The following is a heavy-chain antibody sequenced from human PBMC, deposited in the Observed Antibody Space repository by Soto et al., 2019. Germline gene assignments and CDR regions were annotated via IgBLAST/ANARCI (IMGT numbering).Heavy chain of an antibody. J-gene: IGHJ5*02. V-gene: IGHV1-18*01. D-gene: IGHD3-10*01. CDR1: GYTFARFG. Sequence: ASVKVSCKASGYTFARFGISWVRQAPGQGLEWMGWISTDSGNTNYAQKFQGRVTMTTDTFTSTAYMELGSLRSDDTAVYYCARAFSATHYMDWFDPWGQGTLVTVSS. CDR2: ISTDSGNT. CDR3: ARAFSATHYMDWFDP.